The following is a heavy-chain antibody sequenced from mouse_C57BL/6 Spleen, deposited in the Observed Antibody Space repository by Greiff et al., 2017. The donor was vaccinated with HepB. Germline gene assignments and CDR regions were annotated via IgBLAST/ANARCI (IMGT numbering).Heavy chain of an antibody. D-gene: IGHD1-1*01. J-gene: IGHJ2*01. CDR3: VRGRGYYGSSYDY. CDR1: GFSFNTYA. Sequence: EVQLQESGGGLVQPKGSLKLSCAASGFSFNTYAMNWVRQAPGKGLEWVARIRSKSNNYATYYADSVKDRFTISRDDSESMLYLQMNNLKTEDTAMYYCVRGRGYYGSSYDYWGQGTTLTVSS. CDR2: IRSKSNNYAT. V-gene: IGHV10-1*01.